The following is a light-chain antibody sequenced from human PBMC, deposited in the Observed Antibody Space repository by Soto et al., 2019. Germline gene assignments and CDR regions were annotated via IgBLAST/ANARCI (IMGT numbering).Light chain of an antibody. CDR1: SGHSSYA. CDR3: QTWGTGIQV. CDR2: LNSDGSH. J-gene: IGLJ2*01. V-gene: IGLV4-69*01. Sequence: QSVLTQSPSASASLGASVKLTCTLSSGHSSYAIAWHQQQPEKGPRYLMKLNSDGSHSKGDGIPDRFSGSSSGAERYLTICSRQSEDEADYYCQTWGTGIQVFGGGTKLTVL.